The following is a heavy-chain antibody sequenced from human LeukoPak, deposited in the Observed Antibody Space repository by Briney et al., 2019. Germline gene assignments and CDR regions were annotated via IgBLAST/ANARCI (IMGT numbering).Heavy chain of an antibody. CDR2: ISSSSSYI. J-gene: IGHJ4*02. CDR1: GFTFSNYE. V-gene: IGHV3-21*01. CDR3: ARRRTTVTTSLDY. Sequence: GGSLRLSCAASGFTFSNYEMNWVRQAPGKGLQWVSSISSSSSYISYADSVKGRFTISRDNAKNSLYLQMNSLRAEDTAVYYCARRRTTVTTSLDYWGQGTLVTVSS. D-gene: IGHD4-17*01.